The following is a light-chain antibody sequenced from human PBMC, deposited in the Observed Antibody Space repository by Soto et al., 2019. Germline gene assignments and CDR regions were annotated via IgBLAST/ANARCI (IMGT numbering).Light chain of an antibody. CDR1: QDIGKF. CDR3: QQYENLPLS. CDR2: DAS. V-gene: IGKV1-33*01. Sequence: DIHMTQSPSSLSASVGDRVTITCLASQDIGKFLNWYQVKPGKAPKLIIYDASILEPGVPARFRGSGSGTDFSFTIGDLKPEDIATYYCQQYENLPLSFGGGTKVQIK. J-gene: IGKJ4*01.